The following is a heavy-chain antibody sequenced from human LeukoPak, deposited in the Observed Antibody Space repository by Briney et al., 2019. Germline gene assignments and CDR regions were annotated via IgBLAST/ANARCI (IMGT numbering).Heavy chain of an antibody. CDR2: IYYSGST. CDR1: GGSISSSSYH. V-gene: IGHV4-39*01. CDR3: ARHSARTEIWLNYFGY. D-gene: IGHD5-18*01. Sequence: SETLSLTCTVSGGSISSSSYHWGWIRQPPGKGLEWIGSIYYSGSTYHNPSLKSRVTISVDTSKNQFSLKLSSVTAADTAVYYCARHSARTEIWLNYFGYWGQGALVTVSS. J-gene: IGHJ4*02.